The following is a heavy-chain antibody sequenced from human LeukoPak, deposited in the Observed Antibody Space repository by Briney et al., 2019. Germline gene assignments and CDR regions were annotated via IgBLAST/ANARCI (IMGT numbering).Heavy chain of an antibody. V-gene: IGHV4-59*08. CDR2: IYYSGST. D-gene: IGHD3-10*01. CDR3: ASQRITMVRGVIGYFQH. J-gene: IGHJ1*01. CDR1: GGSISSYY. Sequence: SETLSLTCTVSGGSISSYYWSWIRQPPGKGLEWIGYIYYSGSTNYNPSLKSRVTISVDTSKNLFSLKLSSVTAADTAVYYCASQRITMVRGVIGYFQHWGQGTLVTVSS.